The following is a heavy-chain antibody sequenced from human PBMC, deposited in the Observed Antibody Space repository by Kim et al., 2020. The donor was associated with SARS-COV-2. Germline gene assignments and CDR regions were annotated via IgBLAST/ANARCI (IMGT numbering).Heavy chain of an antibody. CDR1: GGSISSGGYY. J-gene: IGHJ6*02. CDR3: ARDPLKHPVPLGYYYYSDVDV. V-gene: IGHV4-31*03. CDR2: IYYSGST. Sequence: SETLSLTCTVSGGSISSGGYYWSWIRQYPGKGLEWIGYIYYSGSTYYNPSLKSRVTISVDTSKNQFSLKLSSVTAAVTAVYYCARDPLKHPVPLGYYYYSDVDVWGQGTTVTVSS.